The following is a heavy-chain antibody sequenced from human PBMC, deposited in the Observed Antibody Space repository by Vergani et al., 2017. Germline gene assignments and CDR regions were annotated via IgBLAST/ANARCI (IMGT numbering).Heavy chain of an antibody. CDR1: GSSISSYY. V-gene: IGHV4-4*07. CDR2: IYTSGST. CDR3: ARDVTYSSSSPNHYYYYYYMDV. D-gene: IGHD6-6*01. Sequence: QVQLQESGPGLVKPSETLSLTCTVSGSSISSYYWSWIRQPAGKGLEWIGRIYTSGSTNYNPSLKSRVTMSVDTSKNQFSLKLSSVTAADTAVYYCARDVTYSSSSPNHYYYYYYMDVWGKGTTVTVSS. J-gene: IGHJ6*03.